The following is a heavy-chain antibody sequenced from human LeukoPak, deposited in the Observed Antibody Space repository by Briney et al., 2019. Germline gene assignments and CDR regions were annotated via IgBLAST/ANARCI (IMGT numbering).Heavy chain of an antibody. Sequence: GGPLRLSCAASGFTFSSYEMNWVRQAPGKGLEWVSYISSSGSTIYYADSVKGRFTISRDNAKNSLYLQMNSLRAEDTAVYYCARDVLIAADGVIRLDAFDIWGQGTVVTVSS. CDR3: ARDVLIAADGVIRLDAFDI. D-gene: IGHD6-13*01. CDR1: GFTFSSYE. CDR2: ISSSGSTI. J-gene: IGHJ3*02. V-gene: IGHV3-48*03.